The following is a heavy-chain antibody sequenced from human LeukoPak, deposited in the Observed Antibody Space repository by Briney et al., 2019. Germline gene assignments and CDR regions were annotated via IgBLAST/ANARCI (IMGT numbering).Heavy chain of an antibody. CDR3: AKSYYDSSGYRGDFEN. V-gene: IGHV3-9*01. J-gene: IGHJ4*02. CDR1: GFTFDDYA. D-gene: IGHD3-22*01. Sequence: GGSLRLSCAASGFTFDDYAMHWVRQAPGKGLEWVSGISWNSGSIGYADSVKGRFTISRDNAKNSLYLQMNSLRPEDTAVYYCAKSYYDSSGYRGDFENWGQGTLVTVSS. CDR2: ISWNSGSI.